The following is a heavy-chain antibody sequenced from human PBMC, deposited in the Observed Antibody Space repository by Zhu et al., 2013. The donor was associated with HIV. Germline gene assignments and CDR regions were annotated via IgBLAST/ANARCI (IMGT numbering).Heavy chain of an antibody. J-gene: IGHJ3*02. Sequence: QVQLVQSGAEVKKPGSSVKVSCKASGYSFISYYIHWVRQAPGQGLEWMGVINPGGGSTTYAQKFQGRLTMTRDTSTSTVYMELSSLTSEDTAVYYCARTTVTTDDAVDIWGQGTMVTVSS. CDR2: INPGGGST. CDR1: GYSFISYY. CDR3: ARTTVTTDDAVDI. D-gene: IGHD4-17*01. V-gene: IGHV1-46*01.